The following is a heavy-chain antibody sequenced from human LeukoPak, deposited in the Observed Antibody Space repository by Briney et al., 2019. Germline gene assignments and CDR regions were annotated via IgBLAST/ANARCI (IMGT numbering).Heavy chain of an antibody. CDR3: ARLYCSTTRCYVGNNWFGP. CDR1: GGSISGGGYY. J-gene: IGHJ5*02. V-gene: IGHV4-31*03. D-gene: IGHD2-2*01. CDR2: IPYSGST. Sequence: SETLSLTCTVSGGSISGGGYYWSWIRQHPGKGLEWIGYIPYSGSTYYSPSLQSRVTISIDTSKNQFSLQLSSVSAADTAVYYCARLYCSTTRCYVGNNWFGPWGQGTLVTVSS.